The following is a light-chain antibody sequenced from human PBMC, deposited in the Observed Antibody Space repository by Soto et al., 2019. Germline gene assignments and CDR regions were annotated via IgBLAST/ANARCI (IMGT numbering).Light chain of an antibody. CDR1: QGISSY. V-gene: IGKV1-9*01. CDR3: QQLNTYPIT. CDR2: AAS. J-gene: IGKJ5*01. Sequence: DIQLTQSPSFLSASVGDRVTVTCRASQGISSYLAWYQQKPGKPPKLLIYAASTLQGGVPSRFSGSGSGTEFTLTISSLQPEDFATYYCQQLNTYPITFGQGTRLEIK.